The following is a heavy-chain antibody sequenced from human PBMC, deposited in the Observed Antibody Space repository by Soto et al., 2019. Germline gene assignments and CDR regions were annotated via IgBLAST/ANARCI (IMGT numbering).Heavy chain of an antibody. J-gene: IGHJ3*02. D-gene: IGHD3-10*01. CDR1: GYTFTIYS. V-gene: IGHV1-18*01. Sequence: AASVKVSCKASGYTFTIYSITWVRQAPGQGLEWMGWISAYNGNTDYAQKFQGRVTMTTDTSTSTAYMELRSLTSDDTAVYYCARDKAGAVHALDIXX. CDR2: ISAYNGNT. CDR3: ARDKAGAVHALDI.